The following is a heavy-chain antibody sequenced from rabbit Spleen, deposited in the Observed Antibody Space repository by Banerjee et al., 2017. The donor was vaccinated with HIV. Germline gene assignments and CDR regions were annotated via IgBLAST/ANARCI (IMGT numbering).Heavy chain of an antibody. CDR3: ARDLVGVIGWNFYL. V-gene: IGHV1S45*01. J-gene: IGHJ4*01. Sequence: QEQLVESGGGLVQPGGSLKLSCKASGFDFSSYGVSWVRQAPGKGLEWIACINTATGKPVYASWAKGRFTISKTSSTTVTLQMTSLTAADTATYFCARDLVGVIGWNFYLWGPGTLVTVS. D-gene: IGHD1-1*01. CDR2: INTATGKP. CDR1: GFDFSSYG.